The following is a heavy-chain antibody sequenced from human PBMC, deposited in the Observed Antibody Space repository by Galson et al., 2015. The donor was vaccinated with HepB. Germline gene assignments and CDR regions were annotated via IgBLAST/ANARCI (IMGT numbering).Heavy chain of an antibody. CDR1: GFSFMTYG. V-gene: IGHV3-33*01. CDR3: ARDLGRGNYMDV. D-gene: IGHD2-15*01. CDR2: IRQDGTYK. J-gene: IGHJ6*03. Sequence: SLRLSYAASGFSFMTYGMTWARQAPGKGPECVAVIRQDGTYKVYGDSVKSRFTISRDNSKNSLYLQLNSLRAEDTAVYYCARDLGRGNYMDVWGKGTTVTVSS.